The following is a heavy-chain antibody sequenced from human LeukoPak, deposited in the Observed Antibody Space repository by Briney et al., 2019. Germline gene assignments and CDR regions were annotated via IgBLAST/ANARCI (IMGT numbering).Heavy chain of an antibody. CDR3: TKGSHLDV. CDR2: ISESGGRT. J-gene: IGHJ6*02. CDR1: GFTFSTYE. Sequence: GGSLRLSCAASGFTFSTYEMSWAHQAPGKGPEWVSSISESGGRTYYADSVTGRFTISRDNSRSTLYLQMNSLRAEDTAVYYCTKGSHLDVWGQGTMVTVSS. V-gene: IGHV3-23*01. D-gene: IGHD3-3*02.